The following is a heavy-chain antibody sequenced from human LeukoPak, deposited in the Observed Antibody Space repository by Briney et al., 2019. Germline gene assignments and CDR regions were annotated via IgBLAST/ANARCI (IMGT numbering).Heavy chain of an antibody. Sequence: PSQTLSLTCTVSGGSISSGDYYWTWIRQPPGKGLEWIGYISYSGSTYYNPSLKSRVTISLDTSKNQFSLKLSSVTAADTAVYYCARTLDSSGYSYDYWGQGTLVTVSS. D-gene: IGHD3-22*01. CDR3: ARTLDSSGYSYDY. J-gene: IGHJ4*02. CDR1: GGSISSGDYY. V-gene: IGHV4-30-4*01. CDR2: ISYSGST.